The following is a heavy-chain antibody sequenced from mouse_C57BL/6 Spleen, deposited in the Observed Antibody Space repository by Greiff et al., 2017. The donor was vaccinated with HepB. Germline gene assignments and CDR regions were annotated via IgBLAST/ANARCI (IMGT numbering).Heavy chain of an antibody. CDR3: ATYYGSSFVFDY. CDR2: ISSGSSTI. CDR1: GFTFSDYG. V-gene: IGHV5-17*01. J-gene: IGHJ2*01. D-gene: IGHD1-1*01. Sequence: EVKLVESGGGLVKPGGSLKLSCAASGFTFSDYGMHWVRQAPEKGLEWVAYISSGSSTIYYADTVKGRFTISRDNAKNTLFLQMTSLRSEDTAMYYCATYYGSSFVFDYWGQGTTLTVSS.